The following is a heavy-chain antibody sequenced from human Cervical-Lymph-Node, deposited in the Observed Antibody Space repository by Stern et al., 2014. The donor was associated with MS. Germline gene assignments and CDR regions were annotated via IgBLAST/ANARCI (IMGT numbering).Heavy chain of an antibody. CDR2: IDWDDDK. CDR3: ARMVAAGAFYYYGMDV. J-gene: IGHJ6*02. V-gene: IGHV2-70*01. D-gene: IGHD6-13*01. Sequence: QVTLRESGPALVKPTQTLTLTCTFSGFSLSTTGMCVSWIRQSPGKALEWLALIDWDDDKYYNTSLKTRLTISKDTSKNHVVLTMTSMDPVDTATYFCARMVAAGAFYYYGMDVWGQGTTVTVSS. CDR1: GFSLSTTGMC.